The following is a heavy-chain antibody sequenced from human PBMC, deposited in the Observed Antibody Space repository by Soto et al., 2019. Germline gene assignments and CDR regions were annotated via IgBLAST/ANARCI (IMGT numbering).Heavy chain of an antibody. J-gene: IGHJ5*02. V-gene: IGHV4-30-2*01. CDR3: ARDGRYSYGCWFDP. CDR2: IYHSGST. D-gene: IGHD5-18*01. Sequence: SETLSLTCAVSGGSISSGGYSWTWIRQPPGKGLEWIGYIYHSGSTYYNPSLKSRVTISVDRSKNQFSLKLSSVTAADTAVYYCARDGRYSYGCWFDPWGQGTLVTVSS. CDR1: GGSISSGGYS.